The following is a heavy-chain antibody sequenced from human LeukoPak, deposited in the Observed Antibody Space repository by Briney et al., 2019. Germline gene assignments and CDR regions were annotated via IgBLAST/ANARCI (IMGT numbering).Heavy chain of an antibody. CDR2: ISYDGSNK. CDR3: AKAGTFWSGYYEGEDWFDP. CDR1: GFTFSSYG. J-gene: IGHJ5*02. Sequence: LSGGSLRLSCAASGFTFSSYGMSWVRQAPGKGLEWVAVISYDGSNKYYADSVKGRFTISRDNSKNTLYLQMNSLRVEDTAVYYCAKAGTFWSGYYEGEDWFDPWGQGTLVTVSS. V-gene: IGHV3-30*18. D-gene: IGHD3-3*01.